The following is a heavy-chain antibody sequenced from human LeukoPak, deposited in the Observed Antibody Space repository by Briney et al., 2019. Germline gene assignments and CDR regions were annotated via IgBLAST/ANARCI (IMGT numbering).Heavy chain of an antibody. J-gene: IGHJ4*02. D-gene: IGHD3-22*01. CDR1: GFTFSSYG. CDR3: VREYYDSSGYYYPLNY. Sequence: PGGSLRLSCAASGFTFSSYGMHWVRQAPGKGLEWVAVIWYDGSNKYYADSVKGRFTISRDNSKNTLYLQMNSLRAEDTAVYYCVREYYDSSGYYYPLNYWGQGTLVTVSS. CDR2: IWYDGSNK. V-gene: IGHV3-33*01.